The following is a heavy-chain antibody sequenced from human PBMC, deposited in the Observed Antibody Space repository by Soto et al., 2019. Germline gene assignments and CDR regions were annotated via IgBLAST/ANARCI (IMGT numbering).Heavy chain of an antibody. V-gene: IGHV1-69*01. CDR1: SATLRGYA. CDR2: IIPIFGTA. CDR3: AGDLWYSSSRYYYFDYGFDD. Sequence: QVQLVQSGAEVKKPGSSVKVSCTASSATLRGYAITWVRQAPGQGLEWLGGIIPIFGTANYAQKLQGRVTITVDDTTSTALMELSSLRSKDTAIYYCAGDLWYSSSRYYYFDYGFDDWGQGTTVSVSS. D-gene: IGHD6-19*01. J-gene: IGHJ6*02.